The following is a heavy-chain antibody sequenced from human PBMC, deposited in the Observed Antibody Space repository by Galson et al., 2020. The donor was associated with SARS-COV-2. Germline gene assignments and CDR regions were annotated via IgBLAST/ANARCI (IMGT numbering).Heavy chain of an antibody. J-gene: IGHJ6*02. V-gene: IGHV4-39*07. CDR1: GDSISRTTYY. D-gene: IGHD3-10*01. CDR2: IYHSGRT. Sequence: ASETLSLTCSVSGDSISRTTYYWTWIRQSPGKGLEWIGTIYHSGRTYYNPSLKSRVTISVDTSKNQFSLGLRSVTVADTAVYFCAIDHMKIRRDRYYDYGLYVWGEGATVIVSS. CDR3: AIDHMKIRRDRYYDYGLYV.